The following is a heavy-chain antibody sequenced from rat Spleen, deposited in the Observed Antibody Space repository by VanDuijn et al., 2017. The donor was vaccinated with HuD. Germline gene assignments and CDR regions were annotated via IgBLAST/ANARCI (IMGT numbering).Heavy chain of an antibody. D-gene: IGHD4-3*01. CDR3: ARRNSGYHFDY. CDR1: GYSITSSYR. Sequence: EVQLQESGPGLVKPSQSLSLTCSVTGYSITSSYRWNWIRKFPGNKLEWMGYINSAGSTNYNPSLKSRISITRDTSKNQFFLQLNSVTTEDTATYYCARRNSGYHFDYWGQGVMVTVSS. CDR2: INSAGST. J-gene: IGHJ2*01. V-gene: IGHV3-3*01.